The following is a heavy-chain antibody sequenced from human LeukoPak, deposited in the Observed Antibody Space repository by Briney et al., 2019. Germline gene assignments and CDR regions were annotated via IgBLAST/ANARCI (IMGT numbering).Heavy chain of an antibody. Sequence: GGSLRLSCAASGFTFDDYTMHWVRQAPGKGQEWVSLISWDGGSTYYADSVKGRFTISRDNSKNSLYLQMNSLRTEDTALYYCAKGPFGVGYYFDYWGQGTLVTVSS. CDR1: GFTFDDYT. CDR3: AKGPFGVGYYFDY. D-gene: IGHD3-3*01. CDR2: ISWDGGST. V-gene: IGHV3-43*01. J-gene: IGHJ4*02.